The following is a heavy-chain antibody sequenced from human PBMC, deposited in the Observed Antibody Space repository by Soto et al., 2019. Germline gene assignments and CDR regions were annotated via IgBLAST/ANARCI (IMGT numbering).Heavy chain of an antibody. CDR1: GYIFIDYW. Sequence: PGESLKISCDASGYIFIDYWIGLVRQMPGKGLEWMGIVYPRDSDTRYSPPFQGQVTISADRSTGTAFLQWRSLKASDTALYYCARPPLPGYSIHFNSWGQGTLVTVSS. J-gene: IGHJ4*02. CDR3: ARPPLPGYSIHFNS. V-gene: IGHV5-51*01. CDR2: VYPRDSDT. D-gene: IGHD2-15*01.